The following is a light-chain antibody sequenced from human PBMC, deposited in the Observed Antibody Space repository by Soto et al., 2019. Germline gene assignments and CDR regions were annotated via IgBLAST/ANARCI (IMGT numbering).Light chain of an antibody. V-gene: IGKV3-11*01. CDR2: DAY. Sequence: EVELTQSPVTLSLSPGERATLSCRASQSFRGLLAWYQQKPGQAPRLLIYDAYNRATGIPARFSASGTGTDFTLTISDVQPEDFAVYYCHQRQSWPRTFGQGTKVDIK. J-gene: IGKJ1*01. CDR1: QSFRGL. CDR3: HQRQSWPRT.